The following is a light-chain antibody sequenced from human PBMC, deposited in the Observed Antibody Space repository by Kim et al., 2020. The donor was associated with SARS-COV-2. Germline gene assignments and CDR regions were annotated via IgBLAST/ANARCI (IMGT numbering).Light chain of an antibody. CDR3: AAWDDSLNGPV. V-gene: IGLV1-47*01. J-gene: IGLJ2*01. CDR2: RNN. CDR1: SSNIGSNY. Sequence: QSVLTQPPSASGTPGQRVSISCSGSSSNIGSNYVYWYQQLPGTAPKLLIYRNNQRPSGISDRFSGSKSGTSASLAISGLRSEDEADYHCAAWDDSLNGPVFGGGTQLTVL.